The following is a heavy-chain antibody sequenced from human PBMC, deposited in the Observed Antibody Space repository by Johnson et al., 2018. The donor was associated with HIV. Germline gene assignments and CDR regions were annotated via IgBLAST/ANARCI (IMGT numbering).Heavy chain of an antibody. D-gene: IGHD3-9*01. CDR3: ASPSSRYFDWSSGAFDI. V-gene: IGHV3-30-3*01. J-gene: IGHJ3*02. CDR2: ISADGHST. Sequence: QVQLVESGGGVVQPVTSPRLSCVCTGFTFSTSVFHWVRRAPGKGLEWVSGISADGHSTYYADSVKGRFPISRDNYKNTLDLQMESLRAEDTAVYYCASPSSRYFDWSSGAFDIWGQGTMVTVSS. CDR1: GFTFSTSV.